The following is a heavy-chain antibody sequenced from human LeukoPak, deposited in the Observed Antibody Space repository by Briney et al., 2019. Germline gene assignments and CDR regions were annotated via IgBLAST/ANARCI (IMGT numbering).Heavy chain of an antibody. Sequence: GGSLRLSCAASGFTFSSFWMSWVRQAPGKGLEWVANINQDGSGKYYVDSVKGRFIISRGNAQNSLYLQMNTLRAEDTAVYYCARDNWGSPSHWFDPWGQGTLVTVSS. CDR1: GFTFSSFW. J-gene: IGHJ5*02. CDR3: ARDNWGSPSHWFDP. D-gene: IGHD7-27*01. CDR2: INQDGSGK. V-gene: IGHV3-7*01.